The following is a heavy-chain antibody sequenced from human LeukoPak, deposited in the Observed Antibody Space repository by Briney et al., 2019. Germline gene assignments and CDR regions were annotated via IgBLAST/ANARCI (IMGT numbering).Heavy chain of an antibody. D-gene: IGHD3-10*01. V-gene: IGHV4-39*01. CDR1: GGSISSSSYY. CDR3: ARHSSYYGNFDY. J-gene: IGHJ4*02. CDR2: IYHSGSS. Sequence: SETLSLTCTVSGGSISSSSYYWGWIRQPPGKGLVGIGSIYHSGSSYYNPSLKSRVTISVDTSKNQFSLKLSSVTAADTAVYYCARHSSYYGNFDYWGQGTLVTVSS.